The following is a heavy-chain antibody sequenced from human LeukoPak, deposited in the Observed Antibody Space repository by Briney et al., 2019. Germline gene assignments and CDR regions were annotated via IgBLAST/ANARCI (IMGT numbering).Heavy chain of an antibody. V-gene: IGHV4-39*07. CDR3: ASYYGYRSPIDY. CDR2: INHSGST. D-gene: IGHD3-10*01. CDR1: GGSISSGGHS. J-gene: IGHJ4*02. Sequence: SETLSLTCTVSGGSISSGGHSWSWIRQPPGKGLEWIGEINHSGSTNYNPSLKSRVTISVDTSKNQFSLKLSSVTAADTAVYYCASYYGYRSPIDYWGQGTLVTVSS.